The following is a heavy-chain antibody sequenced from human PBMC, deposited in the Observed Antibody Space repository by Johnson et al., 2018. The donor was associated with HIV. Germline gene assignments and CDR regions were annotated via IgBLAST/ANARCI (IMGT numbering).Heavy chain of an antibody. CDR1: GFTFSSYG. Sequence: QVQLVESGGGLVQPGGSLRLSCAASGFTFSSYGMHWVRQAPGKGLEWVAVISYDGSNKYYADSVKGRFTISRDNSKNTLYLQMNSLRDEDTAVYYCARAPHDAFDVWGQGTMVTVSS. J-gene: IGHJ3*01. CDR3: ARAPHDAFDV. CDR2: ISYDGSNK. V-gene: IGHV3-30*03.